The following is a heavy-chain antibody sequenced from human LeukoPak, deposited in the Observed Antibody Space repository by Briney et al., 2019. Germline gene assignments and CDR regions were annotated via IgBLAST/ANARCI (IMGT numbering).Heavy chain of an antibody. D-gene: IGHD4-23*01. Sequence: GGSLRLSCAASGFSFNNYTMSWVRQAPGQGLEWVSAIGTTGGSTYYADSVKGRFTISRDNSKNTLSLQMDSLRVEDTAVYYCAKDWTTVVTPKGYYFDSWGQGTLVTVSS. J-gene: IGHJ4*02. CDR2: IGTTGGST. CDR3: AKDWTTVVTPKGYYFDS. V-gene: IGHV3-23*01. CDR1: GFSFNNYT.